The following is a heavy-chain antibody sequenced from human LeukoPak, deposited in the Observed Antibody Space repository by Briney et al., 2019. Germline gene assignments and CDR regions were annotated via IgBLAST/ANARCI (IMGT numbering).Heavy chain of an antibody. J-gene: IGHJ6*03. Sequence: SETLSLTCTVSGGSISSGSYYWSWIRQPAGKGLEWIGRIYTSGSTNYNPSLKSRVTISVDTSKNQFSLKLSSVTAADTAVYYCALGRRTMVRGVFYYYYMDVWGKGTTVTISS. CDR3: ALGRRTMVRGVFYYYYMDV. CDR1: GGSISSGSYY. D-gene: IGHD3-10*01. CDR2: IYTSGST. V-gene: IGHV4-61*02.